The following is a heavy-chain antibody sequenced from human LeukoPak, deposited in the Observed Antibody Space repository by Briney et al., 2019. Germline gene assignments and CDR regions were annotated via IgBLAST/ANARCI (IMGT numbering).Heavy chain of an antibody. CDR3: AREASEAGFDY. V-gene: IGHV4-39*07. CDR2: IYYSGST. D-gene: IGHD6-13*01. Sequence: SETLSLTCTVSGGSINSSSYYWGWIRRPPGKGLEWIGSIYYSGSTYYNPSLKSRVTISVDTSKNQFSLKLSSVTAADTAVYYCAREASEAGFDYWGQGTLVTVSS. J-gene: IGHJ4*02. CDR1: GGSINSSSYY.